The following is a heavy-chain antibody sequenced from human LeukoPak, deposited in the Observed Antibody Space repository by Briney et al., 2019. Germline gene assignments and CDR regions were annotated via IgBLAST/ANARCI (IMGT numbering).Heavy chain of an antibody. V-gene: IGHV4-59*01. Sequence: SETLSLTCTVSGGSISSYYWSWIRQPPGKGLEWIGYIYYSGSTNYYPSLKSRVTISVDTPKNQFSLKLSSVTAADTAVYYCARDQAAVSNWFDPWGQGTLVTVSS. CDR1: GGSISSYY. CDR2: IYYSGST. J-gene: IGHJ5*02. CDR3: ARDQAAVSNWFDP. D-gene: IGHD6-13*01.